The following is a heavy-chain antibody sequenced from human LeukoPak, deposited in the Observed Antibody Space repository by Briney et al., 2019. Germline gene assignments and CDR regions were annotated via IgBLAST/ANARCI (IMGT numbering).Heavy chain of an antibody. CDR1: GFTVSSNY. J-gene: IGHJ6*02. D-gene: IGHD2-15*01. CDR3: ASPGYCSGGSCYSYYYYGMDV. Sequence: GGSLRLSCAVSGFTVSSNYMSWVRQAPGKGLEWVSVIYSGGSTYYADSVKGRFTISRDNSKNTLYLQMNSLRAEDTAVYYCASPGYCSGGSCYSYYYYGMDVWGQGTTVTVSS. V-gene: IGHV3-66*01. CDR2: IYSGGST.